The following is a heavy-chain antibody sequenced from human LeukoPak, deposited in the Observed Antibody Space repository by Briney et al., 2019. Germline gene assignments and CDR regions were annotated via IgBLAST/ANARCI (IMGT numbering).Heavy chain of an antibody. CDR1: GGSISSSSYY. J-gene: IGHJ4*02. V-gene: IGHV4-39*07. CDR2: IYYSGST. D-gene: IGHD3-3*01. CDR3: ARAPYYDFWSGYYTPRGEFDY. Sequence: SETLSLTCTVSGGSISSSSYYWGWIRQPPGKGLEWIGSIYYSGSTYYNPSLKSRVTISVDTSKNQFSLKLSSVTAADTAVYYCARAPYYDFWSGYYTPRGEFDYWGQGTLVTVSS.